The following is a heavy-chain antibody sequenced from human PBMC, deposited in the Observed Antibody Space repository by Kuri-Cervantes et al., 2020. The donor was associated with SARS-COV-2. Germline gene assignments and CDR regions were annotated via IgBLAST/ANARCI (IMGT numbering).Heavy chain of an antibody. D-gene: IGHD2-2*01. J-gene: IGHJ4*02. CDR3: GRNLDCSSTSCYRLFDY. CDR2: IGSKPYGGTT. Sequence: GGSLRLSCTASGFPFGDYAMNWFRQAPGKGLEWVGFIGSKPYGGTTEYAASVKGRFTISRDDSKSIAYLQMNSLKTEDTAVYYCGRNLDCSSTSCYRLFDYWGQGTLVTVSS. V-gene: IGHV3-49*03. CDR1: GFPFGDYA.